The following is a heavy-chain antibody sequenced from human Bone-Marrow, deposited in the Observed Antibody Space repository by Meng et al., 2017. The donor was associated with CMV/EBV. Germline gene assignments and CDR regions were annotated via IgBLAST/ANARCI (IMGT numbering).Heavy chain of an antibody. V-gene: IGHV4-31*03. CDR2: IYYSGST. CDR3: ASWTGYCSSTSCYYDAFDI. D-gene: IGHD2-2*01. J-gene: IGHJ3*02. Sequence: SETLSLTCTVSGGSISSGGYYWSWIRQHPGKGLEWIGYIYYSGSTYYNPSLKSRVTISVDTSKNQFSLKLSSVTAEDTAVYYCASWTGYCSSTSCYYDAFDIWGQGTMVTVSS. CDR1: GGSISSGGYY.